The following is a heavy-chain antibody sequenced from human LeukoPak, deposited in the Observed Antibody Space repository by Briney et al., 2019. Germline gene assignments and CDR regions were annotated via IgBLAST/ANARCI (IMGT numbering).Heavy chain of an antibody. J-gene: IGHJ6*02. V-gene: IGHV3-74*01. CDR2: ISSDGSTT. CDR3: ARHNYYAMDV. Sequence: PGGSLRLSCAASGFTFSSTMHWVRQAPGKGLVWVSRISSDGSTTRYADSVKGRFTISRDNAKDTLCLQMNSLRAEDTAVYYCARHNYYAMDVWGQGTTVTASS. CDR1: GFTFSST.